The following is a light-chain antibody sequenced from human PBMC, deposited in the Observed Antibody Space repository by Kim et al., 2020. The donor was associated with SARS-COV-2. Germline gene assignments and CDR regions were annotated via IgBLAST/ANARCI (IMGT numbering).Light chain of an antibody. Sequence: PASISCRAGQRLVYSDGIIYLNWIHQRPGQSPRRLIYEVSNRDSGVPDRFSGSGSGTDFTLQISRVEAGDVRVYYCMQGTRWPFTFGPGTKVDIK. CDR2: EVS. CDR3: MQGTRWPFT. CDR1: QRLVYSDGIIY. V-gene: IGKV2-30*01. J-gene: IGKJ3*01.